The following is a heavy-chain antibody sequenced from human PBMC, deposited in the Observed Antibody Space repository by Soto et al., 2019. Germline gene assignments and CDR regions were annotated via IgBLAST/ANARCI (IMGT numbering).Heavy chain of an antibody. CDR2: INPSGGST. V-gene: IGHV1-46*01. CDR1: GYTFSSYY. D-gene: IGHD5-18*01. Sequence: ASVKVSCKASGYTFSSYYMHWVRQAPGQGLEWMGIINPSGGSTSYAQKFQGRVTMTRDTSTSTVYMELSSLRSEDTAVYYCARDHYPVFYGYGYYYYGMDVWGQGTTVPVSS. J-gene: IGHJ6*02. CDR3: ARDHYPVFYGYGYYYYGMDV.